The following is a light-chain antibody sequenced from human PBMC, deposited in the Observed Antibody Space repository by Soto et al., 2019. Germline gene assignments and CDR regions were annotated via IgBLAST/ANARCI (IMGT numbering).Light chain of an antibody. V-gene: IGLV2-11*01. Sequence: QSALTQPRSVSESPGQSVTISCTGTSRDVGGYNYVSWYQQHPGKAPKFMIYDVSKRPSGVPDRFSGSKSGNTASLTISGLQADDEADYYCCSYAGSYKGYVFGPGTKVTVL. J-gene: IGLJ1*01. CDR1: SRDVGGYNY. CDR3: CSYAGSYKGYV. CDR2: DVS.